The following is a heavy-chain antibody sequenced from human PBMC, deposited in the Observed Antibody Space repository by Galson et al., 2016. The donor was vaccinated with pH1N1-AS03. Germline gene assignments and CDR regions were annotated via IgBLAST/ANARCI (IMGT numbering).Heavy chain of an antibody. Sequence: SLRLSCAASELTFSRYAMSWVRQAPGKGLELVSVLRGGGGYTYYADSAKGRFTISRDNSKNTLYLQLNSLRAEDTALYYCAKGSGYCSDATCYRFDRWGQGTLVTVSS. CDR1: ELTFSRYA. CDR2: LRGGGGYT. D-gene: IGHD2-15*01. J-gene: IGHJ4*02. V-gene: IGHV3-23*01. CDR3: AKGSGYCSDATCYRFDR.